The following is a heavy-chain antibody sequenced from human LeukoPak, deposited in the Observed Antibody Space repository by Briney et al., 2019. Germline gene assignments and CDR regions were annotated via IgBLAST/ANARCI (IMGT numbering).Heavy chain of an antibody. J-gene: IGHJ6*02. V-gene: IGHV3-21*01. Sequence: AGGSLRLSCAASGFTFSSYSMDWVRQAPGKGLEWVSSISSSNSYIYYADSVKGRFTISRDNAKNSLYLQMNSLRAEDTAVYYCARVGGLREGYSYYGMDVWGQGTTVTVSS. CDR2: ISSSNSYI. CDR3: ARVGGLREGYSYYGMDV. D-gene: IGHD2-15*01. CDR1: GFTFSSYS.